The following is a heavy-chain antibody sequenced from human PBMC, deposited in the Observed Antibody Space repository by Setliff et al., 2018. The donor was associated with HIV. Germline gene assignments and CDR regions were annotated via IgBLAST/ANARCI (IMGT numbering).Heavy chain of an antibody. V-gene: IGHV1-69*06. CDR1: GDTFSNYA. Sequence: ASVKVSCKASGDTFSNYAISWVRQAPGQGLEWMGGIIPIFGTANYAQKFEGRVTITADKSTSTAYMEVNSLRFEDTAVYYCARVFYYSAGGYSLDYWGQETLVTVSS. J-gene: IGHJ4*01. CDR2: IIPIFGTA. CDR3: ARVFYYSAGGYSLDY. D-gene: IGHD3-10*01.